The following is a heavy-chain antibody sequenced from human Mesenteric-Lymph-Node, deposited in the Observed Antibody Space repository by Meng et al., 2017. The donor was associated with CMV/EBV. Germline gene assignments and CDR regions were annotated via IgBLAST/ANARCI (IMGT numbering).Heavy chain of an antibody. D-gene: IGHD3-10*01. CDR2: IKQDGSED. CDR1: GFTFSSYW. Sequence: GGSLRLSCAASGFTFSSYWMSWVRQAPGKGLEWVANIKQDGSEDYYVDSVRGRFTISRDNAKNSLYLQMNSLRAEDTAVYYCAKDKELGWVRGYYFDYWGQETLVTVSS. V-gene: IGHV3-7*01. J-gene: IGHJ4*02. CDR3: AKDKELGWVRGYYFDY.